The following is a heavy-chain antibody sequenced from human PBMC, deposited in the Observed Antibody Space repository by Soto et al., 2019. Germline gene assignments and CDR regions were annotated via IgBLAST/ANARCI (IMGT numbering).Heavy chain of an antibody. CDR3: ARDRLDSGSYHFDY. CDR2: IYYSGST. J-gene: IGHJ4*02. V-gene: IGHV4-59*01. CDR1: GGAIRSYY. Sequence: LSLTCTFVGGAIRSYYWRWIRQPPGKGLEWIGYIYYSGSTNYNPSLKSRVTISVDTSKNQFSLKLSSVTAADTAVYYCARDRLDSGSYHFDYWGQGTLVTVSS. D-gene: IGHD3-10*01.